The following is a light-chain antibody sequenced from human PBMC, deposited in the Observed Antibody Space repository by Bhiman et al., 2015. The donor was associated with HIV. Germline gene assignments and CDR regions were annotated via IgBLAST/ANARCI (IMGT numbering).Light chain of an antibody. CDR1: SSDVGDYNY. CDR3: SSYTSSSTVV. CDR2: DVS. J-gene: IGLJ2*01. V-gene: IGLV2-14*03. Sequence: QSALTQPRSVSGSPGQSVTISCTGTSSDVGDYNYVSWYQQHPGKAPRLMIYDVSKRPSGVSNRFSGSKSGNTASLTISGLQAEDEADYYCSSYTSSSTVVFGGGTKLTVL.